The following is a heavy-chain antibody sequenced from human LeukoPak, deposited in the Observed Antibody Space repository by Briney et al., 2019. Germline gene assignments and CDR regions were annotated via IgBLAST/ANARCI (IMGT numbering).Heavy chain of an antibody. J-gene: IGHJ4*02. CDR2: INPNSGGT. D-gene: IGHD1-1*01. V-gene: IGHV1-2*02. CDR3: ARVLWRTYYFDY. CDR1: GYTFTSYY. Sequence: ASVKVSCKASGYTFTSYYMHWVRQAPGQGLERMGWINPNSGGTNYAQKFQGRVTMTRDTSISTAYMELSRLRSDDTAVYYCARVLWRTYYFDYWGQGTLVTVSS.